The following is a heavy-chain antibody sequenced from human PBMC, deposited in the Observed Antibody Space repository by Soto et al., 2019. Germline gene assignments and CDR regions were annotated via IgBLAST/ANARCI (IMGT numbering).Heavy chain of an antibody. CDR3: ARQASGYYYGWFDP. V-gene: IGHV4-39*01. D-gene: IGHD3-22*01. Sequence: SETLSLTCTVSGGSTLDSTNYWAWIRQSPGKGLEWIGTIFYSGGTFYTPSLKSRVTMSVDTSNNQFSLKLSSVTAADTAVYYCARQASGYYYGWFDPWGQGTLVTVSS. J-gene: IGHJ5*02. CDR1: GGSTLDSTNY. CDR2: IFYSGGT.